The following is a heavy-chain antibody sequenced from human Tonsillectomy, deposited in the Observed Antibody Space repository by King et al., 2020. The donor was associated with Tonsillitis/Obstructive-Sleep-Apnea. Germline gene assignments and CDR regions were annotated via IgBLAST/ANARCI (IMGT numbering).Heavy chain of an antibody. Sequence: VQLQQWGAGLLKPSETLSLTCAVYGGSFSGYYWSWIRQPPGKGLEWIGEINHSGSTNYNPSLKSRITISVDTSKNQFSLNLSSVTAADTAVYYCARDLFGELRDYWGQGTLVTVSS. CDR3: ARDLFGELRDY. D-gene: IGHD3-10*01. CDR2: INHSGST. CDR1: GGSFSGYY. V-gene: IGHV4-34*01. J-gene: IGHJ4*02.